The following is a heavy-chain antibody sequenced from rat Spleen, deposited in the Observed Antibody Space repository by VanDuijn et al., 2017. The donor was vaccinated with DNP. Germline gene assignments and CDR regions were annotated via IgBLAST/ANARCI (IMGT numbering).Heavy chain of an antibody. Sequence: QVQLKESGPGLVQPSQTLSLTCTVSGFSLTSYGVSWVRQPPGKGLEWIAAISSGGSTYYNSALKSRLSIRRDTSKSQVFLEMSSLQTEDTGIYFCAREEPRVLSFFSSLFDYWGQGVMVTVSS. D-gene: IGHD1-2*01. CDR3: AREEPRVLSFFSSLFDY. CDR2: ISSGGST. CDR1: GFSLTSYG. J-gene: IGHJ2*01. V-gene: IGHV2S8*01.